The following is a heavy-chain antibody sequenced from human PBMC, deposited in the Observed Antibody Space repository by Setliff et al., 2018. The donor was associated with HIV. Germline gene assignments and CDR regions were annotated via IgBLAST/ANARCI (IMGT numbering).Heavy chain of an antibody. D-gene: IGHD4-17*01. CDR3: LRGGSFGDIPNC. V-gene: IGHV3-23*01. CDR1: GFTFSSYA. Sequence: QPGGSLRLSCAASGFTFSSYAMSWVRQAPGKGLEWVSAISGSGGSTYYADSVKGRFTISRDNSKNTLYLQMNSLRAEDTAVYYCLRGGSFGDIPNCWGQGTLVTVPQ. CDR2: ISGSGGST. J-gene: IGHJ4*02.